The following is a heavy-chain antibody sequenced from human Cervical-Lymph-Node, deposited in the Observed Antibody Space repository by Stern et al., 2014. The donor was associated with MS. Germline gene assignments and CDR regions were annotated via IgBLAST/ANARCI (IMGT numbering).Heavy chain of an antibody. CDR2: IYHSGTT. D-gene: IGHD2/OR15-2a*01. CDR1: GGTINNSNW. CDR3: ARRALNTLYLDS. V-gene: IGHV4-4*02. Sequence: QVQLQESGPGLVKPSGTLSLTCAVSGGTINNSNWWSWVRQSPGKGLEWIGEIYHSGTTNYNPSLKSRVTMSVDKSKNQFSLKLTSVTAADTAVYYCARRALNTLYLDSWGQGALVTVSS. J-gene: IGHJ4*02.